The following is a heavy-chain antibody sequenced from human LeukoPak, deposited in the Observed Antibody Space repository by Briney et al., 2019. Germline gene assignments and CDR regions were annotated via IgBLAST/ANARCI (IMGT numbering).Heavy chain of an antibody. CDR2: ISSSSTI. CDR3: ARDLGIDYGPVDN. J-gene: IGHJ4*02. CDR1: GFTFSSYS. Sequence: GGSLRLSCAASGFTFSSYSMNWVRQAPGKGLEWVSYISSSSTIYYADSVKGRFTISRDNAKNSLYLQMNSLRAEDTAVYYCARDLGIDYGPVDNWGQGTLVTVSS. D-gene: IGHD4/OR15-4a*01. V-gene: IGHV3-48*04.